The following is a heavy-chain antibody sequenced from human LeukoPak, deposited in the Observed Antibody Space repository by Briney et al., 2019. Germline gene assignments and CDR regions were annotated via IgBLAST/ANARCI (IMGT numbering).Heavy chain of an antibody. Sequence: SETLSLTCTVSGYSISSGYYWGWIRQPPGKGLEYIGSIYYSGSTYYNPSLKSRVTISVDTSKNQFSLKLSSVTAADTAVYYCARRTKSWGSSDYWGQGTLVTVSS. D-gene: IGHD7-27*01. CDR3: ARRTKSWGSSDY. CDR2: IYYSGST. J-gene: IGHJ4*02. CDR1: GYSISSGYY. V-gene: IGHV4-38-2*02.